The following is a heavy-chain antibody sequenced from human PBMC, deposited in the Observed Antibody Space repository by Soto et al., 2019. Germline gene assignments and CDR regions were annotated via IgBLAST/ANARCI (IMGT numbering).Heavy chain of an antibody. J-gene: IGHJ5*02. D-gene: IGHD6-13*01. CDR1: GGSISSSSYY. CDR3: ARKTSIAAAGEWFDP. CDR2: IYYSGST. Sequence: SETLSLTCTVSGGSISSSSYYWGWIRQPPGKGLEWIGSIYYSGSTYYNPSLKSRVTISVDTSKNQFSLKLSSVTAADTAVYYCARKTSIAAAGEWFDPWPREPWSPSPQ. V-gene: IGHV4-39*01.